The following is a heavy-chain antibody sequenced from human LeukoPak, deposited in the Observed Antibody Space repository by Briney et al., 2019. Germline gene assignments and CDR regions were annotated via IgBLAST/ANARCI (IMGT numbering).Heavy chain of an antibody. V-gene: IGHV3-21*01. D-gene: IGHD3-22*01. J-gene: IGHJ3*02. CDR2: ISSSSSYI. CDR1: GFTFSSYS. Sequence: GGSLRLSCAASGFTFSSYSMNWVRQAPGKGLEWVSSISSSSSYIYYADSVKGRFAISRDNAKNSLYLQMNSLRAEDTAVYYCARGGYYDSRRDAFDIWGQGTMVTVSS. CDR3: ARGGYYDSRRDAFDI.